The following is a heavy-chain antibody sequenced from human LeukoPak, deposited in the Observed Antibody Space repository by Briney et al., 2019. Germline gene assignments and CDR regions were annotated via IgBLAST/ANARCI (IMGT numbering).Heavy chain of an antibody. D-gene: IGHD3-10*01. Sequence: ASVEVSCKASGYTFTSYYMHWVRQAPGQGPEWMGWISAYNGNTNYAQKLQGRVTMTTDTSTSTAYMELRSLRSDDTAVYYCARLYRGSGSPCFDYWGQGTLVTVSS. CDR2: ISAYNGNT. CDR1: GYTFTSYY. V-gene: IGHV1-18*04. J-gene: IGHJ4*02. CDR3: ARLYRGSGSPCFDY.